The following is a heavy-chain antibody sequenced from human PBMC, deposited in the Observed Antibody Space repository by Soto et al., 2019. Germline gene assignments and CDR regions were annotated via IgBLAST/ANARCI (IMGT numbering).Heavy chain of an antibody. D-gene: IGHD6-6*01. CDR2: INHSGST. Sequence: QVQLQQWGAGLLKPSETLSLTCAVYGGSFSGYYWSWIRQPPGKGLEWIGEINHSGSTNYNPSLKSRVTISVDTSKNRFSLKLSSVTAADTAVYYCARLPYSRLYGKDVWGQGTTVTVSS. V-gene: IGHV4-34*01. CDR1: GGSFSGYY. J-gene: IGHJ6*02. CDR3: ARLPYSRLYGKDV.